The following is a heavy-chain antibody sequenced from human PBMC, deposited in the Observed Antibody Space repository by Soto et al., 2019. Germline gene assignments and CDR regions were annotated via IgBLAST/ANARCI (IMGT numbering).Heavy chain of an antibody. J-gene: IGHJ5*02. D-gene: IGHD3-22*01. V-gene: IGHV1-18*01. Sequence: QVQLVKSGAEVKKPGASVKVSCKASGYTFTSYGISWVRQAPGQGLEWMGWISAYNGNTNYAQKLQGRVTMTTETATSTAYMELRSLRSDDTAVYYFAREVSMSSFPPIVVWFDPWGQGALVTVSS. CDR2: ISAYNGNT. CDR3: AREVSMSSFPPIVVWFDP. CDR1: GYTFTSYG.